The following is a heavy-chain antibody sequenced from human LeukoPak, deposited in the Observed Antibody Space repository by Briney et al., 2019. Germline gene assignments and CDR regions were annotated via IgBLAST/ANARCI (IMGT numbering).Heavy chain of an antibody. CDR2: IYYSGST. D-gene: IGHD3-10*01. J-gene: IGHJ3*02. CDR3: ARDSTPMVRGVSDAFDI. V-gene: IGHV4-39*07. Sequence: SETLSLTCTVSGGSISSGGYYWSWIRQPPGKGLGWMGSIYYSGSTYYNPSLKSRVTISVDTSKNQFSLKLSSVTAADTAVYYCARDSTPMVRGVSDAFDIWGQGTMVTVSS. CDR1: GGSISSGGYY.